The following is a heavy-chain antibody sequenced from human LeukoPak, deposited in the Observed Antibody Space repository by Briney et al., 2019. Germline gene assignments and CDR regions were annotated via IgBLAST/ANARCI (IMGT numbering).Heavy chain of an antibody. V-gene: IGHV3-7*03. CDR3: AKDKDLSLGDDRQY. Sequence: GGSLRLTCAASGFTFSSDWMAWVRQAPGKGLEWVANIKQDGGEKFYLDSVKGRFTISRDNSRNSLYLQMNSLRAEDTAVYYCAKDKDLSLGDDRQYWGQGTLATVSS. D-gene: IGHD3-16*01. J-gene: IGHJ4*02. CDR2: IKQDGGEK. CDR1: GFTFSSDW.